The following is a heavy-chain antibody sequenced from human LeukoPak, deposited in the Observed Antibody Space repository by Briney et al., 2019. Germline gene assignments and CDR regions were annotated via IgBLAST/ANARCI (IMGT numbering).Heavy chain of an antibody. V-gene: IGHV4-39*07. CDR3: ARDHKMYYFDY. J-gene: IGHJ4*02. Sequence: PSETLSLTCTVSGGSISSSSYYWGWIRQPPGKGLEWIGSIYYSGSTNYNPSLKSRVTISVDTSKNQFSLKLSSVTAADTAVYYCARDHKMYYFDYWGQGTLVTVSS. CDR2: IYYSGST. CDR1: GGSISSSSYY. D-gene: IGHD5-24*01.